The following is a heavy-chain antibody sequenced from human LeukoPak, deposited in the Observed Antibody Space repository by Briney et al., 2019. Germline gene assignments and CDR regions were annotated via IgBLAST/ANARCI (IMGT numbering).Heavy chain of an antibody. Sequence: GGSLRLSCAASGFTFSNYAMTWVRQAPGPGLEWISSVTGSGGATFYAASVRGRFTISRDNSRSTLHLQMDSLRAEDTAVYYCAKGVLAGKVDWFDPWGQGTLVTVSS. D-gene: IGHD6-13*01. J-gene: IGHJ5*02. CDR1: GFTFSNYA. V-gene: IGHV3-23*01. CDR3: AKGVLAGKVDWFDP. CDR2: VTGSGGAT.